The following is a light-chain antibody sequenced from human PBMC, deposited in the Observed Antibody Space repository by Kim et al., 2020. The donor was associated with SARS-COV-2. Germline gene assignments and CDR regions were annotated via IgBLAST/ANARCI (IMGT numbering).Light chain of an antibody. CDR3: QQSYRTPQT. Sequence: ASVGDKVTITCRASQNIRNNLNWYQQKPGQAPKLLISGASSLLSGVPSRFSGSGFGTDFTLTISSLQPEDFANYFCQQSYRTPQTFGQGTKVDIK. CDR1: QNIRNN. V-gene: IGKV1-39*01. CDR2: GAS. J-gene: IGKJ1*01.